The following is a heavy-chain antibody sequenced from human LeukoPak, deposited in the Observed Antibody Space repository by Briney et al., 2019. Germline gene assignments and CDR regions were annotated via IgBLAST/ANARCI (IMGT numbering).Heavy chain of an antibody. D-gene: IGHD3-3*01. J-gene: IGHJ4*02. CDR2: INHSGST. CDR1: GGSFSGYY. V-gene: IGHV4-34*01. Sequence: PSETLSFTCAVYGGSFSGYYWSWIRQPPGKGLEWIGEINHSGSTNYNPSLKSRVTISVDTSKNQFSLKLSSVTAADTAVYYCARGPTYYDFWSGYYFDYWGQGTLVTVSS. CDR3: ARGPTYYDFWSGYYFDY.